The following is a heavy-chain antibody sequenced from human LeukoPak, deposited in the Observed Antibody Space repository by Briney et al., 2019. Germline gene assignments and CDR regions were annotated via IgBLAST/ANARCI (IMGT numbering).Heavy chain of an antibody. CDR3: AKDSGYIYGHVDY. Sequence: GGSLRLSCAASGFTFSSYAMNWVRQAPGKGLEWVSAISGSGDSTYYADSVKGRFTISRDNSKNTLYLQMNSLRADDAAVYYCAKDSGYIYGHVDYWGQGTLVTVSS. V-gene: IGHV3-23*01. J-gene: IGHJ4*02. CDR2: ISGSGDST. D-gene: IGHD5-18*01. CDR1: GFTFSSYA.